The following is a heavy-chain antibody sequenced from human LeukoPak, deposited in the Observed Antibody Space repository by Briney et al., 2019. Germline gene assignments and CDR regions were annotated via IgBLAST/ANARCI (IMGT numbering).Heavy chain of an antibody. CDR2: ISWDDDK. J-gene: IGHJ4*02. CDR3: AHRPRYGSDLFDY. Sequence: SGPSLVNPTQTLTLTCTFSGFSLSTSGAGVGWIRQPPGKALEWLALISWDDDKRSRPSLKRRLTSIIDTSKNQVVLTMTNMDPGDTATYYCAHRPRYGSDLFDYWGQGTLVTVSS. CDR1: GFSLSTSGAG. D-gene: IGHD3-10*01. V-gene: IGHV2-5*02.